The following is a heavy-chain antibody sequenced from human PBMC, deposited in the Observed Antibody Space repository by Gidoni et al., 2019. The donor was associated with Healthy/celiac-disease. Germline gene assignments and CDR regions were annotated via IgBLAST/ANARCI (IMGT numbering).Heavy chain of an antibody. CDR3: ARRGYITMVRGVQRNWFDP. CDR1: GYTFTSYY. D-gene: IGHD3-10*01. Sequence: QVQLVQSGAEVKKPGASVKVSCKASGYTFTSYYMHWVRQAPGQGLEWMGIINPSGGSTSYAQKFQGRVTMTRDTSTSTVYMELSSLRSEDTAVYYCARRGYITMVRGVQRNWFDPWGQGTLVTVSS. CDR2: INPSGGST. V-gene: IGHV1-46*01. J-gene: IGHJ5*02.